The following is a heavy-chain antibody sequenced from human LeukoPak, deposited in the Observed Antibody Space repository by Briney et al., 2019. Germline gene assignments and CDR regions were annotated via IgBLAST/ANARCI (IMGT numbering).Heavy chain of an antibody. CDR3: ASAGLTYGSGSYFVY. CDR1: GFTFSSYE. CDR2: ISSSGSTK. V-gene: IGHV3-48*03. Sequence: GGSLRLSCAASGFTFSSYEMNWVRQAPGKGLEWLSYISSSGSTKYYVDSVKGRFTISRDNAKNSLYLQMNSLRAEDTALYYCASAGLTYGSGSYFVYWGQGTLVTVSS. D-gene: IGHD3-10*01. J-gene: IGHJ4*02.